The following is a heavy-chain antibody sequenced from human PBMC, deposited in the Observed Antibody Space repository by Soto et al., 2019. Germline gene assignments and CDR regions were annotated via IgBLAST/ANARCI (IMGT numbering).Heavy chain of an antibody. J-gene: IGHJ4*02. Sequence: ELHLLESGGDLVQPGGSLRLSCAASGFTFSDYAVSWVRQAPGRGLAWVSTITSSGGTYYADSVKGRFTISRDNSKNTLYLQVTSLRAADAAVYYCVKDAPGSGWLSDYWGQGTLVTVSS. V-gene: IGHV3-23*01. CDR2: ITSSGGT. CDR3: VKDAPGSGWLSDY. CDR1: GFTFSDYA. D-gene: IGHD3-22*01.